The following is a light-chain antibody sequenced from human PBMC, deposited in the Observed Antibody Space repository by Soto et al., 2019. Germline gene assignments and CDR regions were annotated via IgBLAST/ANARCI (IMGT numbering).Light chain of an antibody. CDR1: QRISNY. J-gene: IGKJ4*01. V-gene: IGKV1-39*01. CDR3: QQSYTNPVT. CDR2: AAS. Sequence: DIQMTQSPTSLSASIGDRATITCRASQRISNYVNWYQQKPGKAPKLLIYAASNLQSGVPSRFTGSGSGTDFTLTINSLQVEDFATYYCQQSYTNPVTFGGGTKVEIK.